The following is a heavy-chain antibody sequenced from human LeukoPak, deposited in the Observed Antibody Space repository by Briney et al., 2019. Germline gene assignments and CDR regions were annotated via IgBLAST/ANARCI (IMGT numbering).Heavy chain of an antibody. CDR1: GFTFSSYS. D-gene: IGHD1-26*01. Sequence: SGGSLRLSCAASGFTFSSYSMNWVRQAPGKGLEWVSSISSSSSYIYYADSVKGRFTISRDNSKNTLYLQMNSLRAEDTAVYYCARVAGGSYDYWGQGTLVTVSS. J-gene: IGHJ4*02. CDR2: ISSSSSYI. CDR3: ARVAGGSYDY. V-gene: IGHV3-21*01.